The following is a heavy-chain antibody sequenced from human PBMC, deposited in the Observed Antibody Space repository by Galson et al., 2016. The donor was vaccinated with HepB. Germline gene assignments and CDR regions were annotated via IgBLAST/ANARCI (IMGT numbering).Heavy chain of an antibody. V-gene: IGHV3-21*01. CDR2: TTSSTNYI. J-gene: IGHJ6*02. CDR3: ARDDYNVAVAGTSFYYYGMDV. Sequence: SLRLSCAASGFIFSSYSMNWVRQAPGKGLEWVASTTSSTNYIDYADSVRGRFTISRDNAKDSLYLQMSSLRAEDTAVYYCARDDYNVAVAGTSFYYYGMDVWGQGTTVTVSS. CDR1: GFIFSSYS. D-gene: IGHD6-19*01.